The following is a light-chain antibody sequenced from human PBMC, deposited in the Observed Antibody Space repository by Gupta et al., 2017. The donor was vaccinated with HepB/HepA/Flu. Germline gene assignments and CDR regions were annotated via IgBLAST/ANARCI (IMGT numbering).Light chain of an antibody. J-gene: IGKJ4*01. V-gene: IGKV1-5*03. Sequence: DIQMTQSPSTLSASVGDRVTITCRASQSISTWLAWYQQKPGKAPKLLIYKASSLESGVPSRFSGSESGTEFTLTISSLQSDDFATYYCQQHNSYPLTFGGGTKVEIK. CDR1: QSISTW. CDR2: KAS. CDR3: QQHNSYPLT.